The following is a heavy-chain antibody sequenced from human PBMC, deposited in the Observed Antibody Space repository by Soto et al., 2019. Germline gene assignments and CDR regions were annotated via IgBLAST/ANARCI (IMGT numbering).Heavy chain of an antibody. J-gene: IGHJ5*02. V-gene: IGHV1-69*01. D-gene: IGHD6-13*01. CDR2: IIPLFGTT. Sequence: QVQLVQSGSEVKMPGSSVKVSCKTSGGTFSRHAINWVRQAPGQGLEWMGGIIPLFGTTTYAQKFKGRVTISADESTSTAYMELSRLTSEDAAVYYCARPAIHGSSWYFWFDPWCQGPLVTVSS. CDR1: GGTFSRHA. CDR3: ARPAIHGSSWYFWFDP.